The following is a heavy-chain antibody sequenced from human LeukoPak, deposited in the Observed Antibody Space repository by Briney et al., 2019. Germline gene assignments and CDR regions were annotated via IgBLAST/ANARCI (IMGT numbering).Heavy chain of an antibody. CDR3: ARAGGSTVSHSDY. J-gene: IGHJ4*02. Sequence: GGSLRLSCAASGFTFSSYSMNWIRQAPGKGLEWVSSISSSTSYIYYADSVKGRFTISKDNAKNSLYLQMNSLRAGDTAVHYCARAGGSTVSHSDYWGQGTLVTVSS. CDR1: GFTFSSYS. CDR2: ISSSTSYI. V-gene: IGHV3-21*01. D-gene: IGHD4-17*01.